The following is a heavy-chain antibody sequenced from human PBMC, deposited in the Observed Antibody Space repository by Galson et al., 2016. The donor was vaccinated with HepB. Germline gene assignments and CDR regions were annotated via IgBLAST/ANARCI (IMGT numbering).Heavy chain of an antibody. CDR1: GFTFTSSA. J-gene: IGHJ4*02. Sequence: SVKVSCKASGFTFTSSAVQWVRQARGQRLEWMGWIVVGRGNTNYAQKFQERVTITRDLSTTAVYMELSSLRSDDTAMYYCAADAYGDFYFGYWGQGTLVPSPQ. D-gene: IGHD4-17*01. V-gene: IGHV1-58*01. CDR3: AADAYGDFYFGY. CDR2: IVVGRGNT.